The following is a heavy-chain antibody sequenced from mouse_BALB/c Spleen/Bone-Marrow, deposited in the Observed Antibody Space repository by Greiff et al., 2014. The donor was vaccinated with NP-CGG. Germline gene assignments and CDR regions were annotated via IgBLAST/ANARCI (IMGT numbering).Heavy chain of an antibody. CDR1: GYTFTNYW. V-gene: IGHV1S41*01. CDR3: ARERYGYDGWYFDV. CDR2: IAPGSGST. D-gene: IGHD2-2*01. J-gene: IGHJ1*01. Sequence: DLVKPGASVKLSCKTSGYTFTNYWINWIKQRPGQGLEWLGRIAPGSGSTYYNEMFKVKAPLTVDTSSSTAYIQXXXXXXXXSAVYFCARERYGYDGWYFDVWGAGTTVTVSS.